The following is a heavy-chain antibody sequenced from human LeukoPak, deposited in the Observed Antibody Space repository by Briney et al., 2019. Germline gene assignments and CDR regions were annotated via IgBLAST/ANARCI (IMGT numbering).Heavy chain of an antibody. CDR3: AREREGPYGYLDY. V-gene: IGHV4-4*07. CDR2: IYTSGST. D-gene: IGHD4-17*01. Sequence: SETLSLTCSVSGGSISSFYCSWIRQPAGKGLQWIGRIYTSGSTYYNPSLKSRVTISVDTSKNQFSLKLSSVTAADTAVYYCAREREGPYGYLDYWGQGTLVTVSS. CDR1: GGSISSFY. J-gene: IGHJ4*02.